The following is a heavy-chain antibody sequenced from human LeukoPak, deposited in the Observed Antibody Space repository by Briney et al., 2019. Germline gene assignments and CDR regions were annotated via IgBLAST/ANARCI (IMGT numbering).Heavy chain of an antibody. CDR3: ARVIPYCGGDCYSYFDY. Sequence: PGGSLRLSCAASGFTVSSNYMSWVRQAPGKGLEWVSVIYSGGSTYYADSVKGRFTISRDNSKNTLYLQMNSLRAEDTAVYYCARVIPYCGGDCYSYFDYWGQGTLVTVSS. V-gene: IGHV3-66*01. CDR2: IYSGGST. D-gene: IGHD2-21*02. J-gene: IGHJ4*02. CDR1: GFTVSSNY.